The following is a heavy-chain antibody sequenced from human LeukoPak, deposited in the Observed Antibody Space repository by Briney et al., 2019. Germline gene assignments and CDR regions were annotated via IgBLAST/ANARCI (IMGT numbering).Heavy chain of an antibody. J-gene: IGHJ6*02. CDR1: GYSISSGYY. V-gene: IGHV4-38-2*02. Sequence: SETLSLTCTVSGYSISSGYYWGWIRQPPGKGLEWIGNIYPSGSTYYNPSLKSRVTISVDTSKNQFSLKLSSVTAADTAVYYCAREGSSGGYYYYGMDVWGQGTTVTVSS. CDR2: IYPSGST. D-gene: IGHD6-19*01. CDR3: AREGSSGGYYYYGMDV.